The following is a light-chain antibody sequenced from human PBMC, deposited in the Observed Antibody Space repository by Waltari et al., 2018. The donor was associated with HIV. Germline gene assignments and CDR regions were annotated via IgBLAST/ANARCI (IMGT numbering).Light chain of an antibody. V-gene: IGKV3-15*01. CDR2: GAS. CDR3: QQYNNWPRT. CDR1: QSVSSN. J-gene: IGKJ2*01. Sequence: EIVMTQSPVTLSVSPGERATLPCRASQSVSSNLAWYQQKPGQAPRLLIYGASTRATGIPARFSGSGSGTEVTLTISSLQSEDFAVYYCQQYNNWPRTFGQGTKLEIK.